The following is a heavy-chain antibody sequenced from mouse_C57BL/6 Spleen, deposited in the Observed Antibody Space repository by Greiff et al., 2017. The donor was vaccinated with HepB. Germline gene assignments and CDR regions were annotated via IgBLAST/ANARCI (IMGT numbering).Heavy chain of an antibody. J-gene: IGHJ1*03. CDR3: ARSSPHYYGSSDWYFEV. D-gene: IGHD1-1*01. CDR1: GFNIKNTY. V-gene: IGHV14-3*01. CDR2: IDPANGNT. Sequence: EVQLQQSVAELVRPGASVKLSCTASGFNIKNTYMHWVKQSPEQGLEWIGRIDPANGNTKYAPKFQGKGTITADTSSNTAYLQLSSLTSEDTAIYDCARSSPHYYGSSDWYFEVWSTGTTVNVAS.